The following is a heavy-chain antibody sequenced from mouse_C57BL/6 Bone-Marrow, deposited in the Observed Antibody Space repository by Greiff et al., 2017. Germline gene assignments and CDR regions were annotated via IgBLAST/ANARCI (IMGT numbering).Heavy chain of an antibody. V-gene: IGHV1-55*01. J-gene: IGHJ1*03. D-gene: IGHD1-1*01. CDR3: ASGAITTVVAHWYFDV. Sequence: QVQLQQPGAELVKPGASVKMSCKASGYPFTSYWITWVKQRPGQGLEWIGDIYPGSGSTNYNEKFKSKATLTVDTSSSTAYMQLSSLTSEDSAVYYCASGAITTVVAHWYFDVWGTGTTVTVSS. CDR2: IYPGSGST. CDR1: GYPFTSYW.